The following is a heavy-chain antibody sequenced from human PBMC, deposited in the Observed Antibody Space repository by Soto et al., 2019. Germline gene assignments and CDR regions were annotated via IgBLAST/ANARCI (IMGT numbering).Heavy chain of an antibody. Sequence: KVSCEASGCTYSSYAISWVRQAPGQGLEWMGGIIPIFGTANYAQKFQGRVTITADESTSTAYMELSSLRSEDTAVYYCAREDSSGWRAHWGQGTLVTVSS. J-gene: IGHJ1*01. CDR1: GCTYSSYA. CDR3: AREDSSGWRAH. CDR2: IIPIFGTA. D-gene: IGHD6-19*01. V-gene: IGHV1-69*01.